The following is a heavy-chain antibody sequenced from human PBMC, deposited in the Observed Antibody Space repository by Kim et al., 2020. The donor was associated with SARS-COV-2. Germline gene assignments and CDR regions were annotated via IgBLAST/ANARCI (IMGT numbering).Heavy chain of an antibody. V-gene: IGHV4-30-4*01. CDR3: ARSERMRTIWAFDY. J-gene: IGHJ4*02. D-gene: IGHD3-3*01. CDR2: ISYGGSG. CDR1: GGSISSGDFY. Sequence: SETLSLTCTVSGGSISSGDFYWSWIRQSPRKGLEWIAYISYGGSGYYNPSFKSRASISMDPSKKRFSLSLTSVTAADTAIYYCARSERMRTIWAFDYWGQGTLVTVSS.